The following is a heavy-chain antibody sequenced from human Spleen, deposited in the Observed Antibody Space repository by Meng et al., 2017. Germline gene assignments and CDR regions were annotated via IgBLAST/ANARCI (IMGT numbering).Heavy chain of an antibody. CDR1: GDTFSGYA. CDR3: AKDYFGSGSFNP. CDR2: INAGDGNT. D-gene: IGHD3-10*01. Sequence: QVPLVQSGGEVKKPGASVKISCKASGDTFSGYAMHWVRQAPGQRLEWMGWINAGDGNTKYSRKFQGRVTITRDTSASTAYMEMSSLRSEDTAVYYCAKDYFGSGSFNPWGQGTLVTVSS. V-gene: IGHV1-3*01. J-gene: IGHJ5*02.